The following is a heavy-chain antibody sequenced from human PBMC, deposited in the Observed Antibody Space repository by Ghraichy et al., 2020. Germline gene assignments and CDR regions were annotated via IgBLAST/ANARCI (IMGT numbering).Heavy chain of an antibody. J-gene: IGHJ4*02. CDR3: ARERYQGGTSHCYFDY. CDR1: GGTFSSYA. CDR2: IIPIFGTA. V-gene: IGHV1-69*06. Sequence: SVKVSCKASGGTFSSYAISWVRQAPGQGLEWMGGIIPIFGTANYAQKFQGRVTITADKSTSTAYMELSSLRSEDTAVYYCARERYQGGTSHCYFDYWGQGTLVTVSS. D-gene: IGHD2-2*01.